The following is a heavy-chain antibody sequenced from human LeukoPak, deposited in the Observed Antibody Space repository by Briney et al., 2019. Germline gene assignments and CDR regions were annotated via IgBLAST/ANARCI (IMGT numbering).Heavy chain of an antibody. CDR1: GFTFSDYK. CDR3: ARVSGAIDY. Sequence: PGGSLRLSCAASGFTFSDYKMHWVRQAPGKGLEWVSYLTAIGNTIDYADSVEGRFTISRDNAKNSLYLQMNSLRAEDTAVYYCARVSGAIDYWGQGTLVTVSS. J-gene: IGHJ4*02. V-gene: IGHV3-48*03. D-gene: IGHD7-27*01. CDR2: LTAIGNTI.